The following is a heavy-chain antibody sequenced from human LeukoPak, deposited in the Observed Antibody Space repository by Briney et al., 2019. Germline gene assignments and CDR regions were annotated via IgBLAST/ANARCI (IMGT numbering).Heavy chain of an antibody. CDR3: ARLGYSSGWPDS. D-gene: IGHD6-19*01. Sequence: SETLSLTCTASGGSIGSYYWSWIRQPPGKGLEWIGYIYDNGNTNYNPSLKSRVTISVDTSKNQFSLNLNSVTAADTAVYYSARLGYSSGWPDSWGQGTLVTVSS. V-gene: IGHV4-59*08. CDR1: GGSIGSYY. J-gene: IGHJ4*02. CDR2: IYDNGNT.